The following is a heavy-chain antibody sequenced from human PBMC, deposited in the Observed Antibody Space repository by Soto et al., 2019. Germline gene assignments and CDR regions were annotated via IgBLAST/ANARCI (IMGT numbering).Heavy chain of an antibody. CDR3: ARGQEGVVATH. J-gene: IGHJ4*02. D-gene: IGHD5-12*01. V-gene: IGHV4-34*01. CDR1: GGSLSGYY. CDR2: VKDGGHT. Sequence: QVQLQQWGAGLLKPSETLSLNCAVTGGSLSGYYWSWIRQPPGKGLEWIGEVKDGGHTNYSPSLRGXXTXSXAASNNQFSRRLNSVTAADTGVYYCARGQEGVVATHWDQGSLVTVSS.